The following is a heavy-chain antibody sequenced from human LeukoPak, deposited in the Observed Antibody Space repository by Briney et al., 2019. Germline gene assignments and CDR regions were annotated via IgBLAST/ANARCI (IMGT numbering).Heavy chain of an antibody. V-gene: IGHV3-64*01. Sequence: PGGSLGLSCAASGFXFSSYAIHWVRQAPGKGLEYVSAISSNGGSTYYANSVKGRFTISRDNSKNTLYLQMGSLKTEDMAVYYCASPGAYYWGQGTLVTVSS. J-gene: IGHJ4*02. CDR2: ISSNGGST. CDR1: GFXFSSYA. CDR3: ASPGAYY.